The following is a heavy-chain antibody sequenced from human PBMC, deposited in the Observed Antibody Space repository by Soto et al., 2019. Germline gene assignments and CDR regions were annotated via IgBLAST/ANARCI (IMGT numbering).Heavy chain of an antibody. V-gene: IGHV3-33*01. D-gene: IGHD1-26*01. CDR1: GFTFTTHA. J-gene: IGHJ4*02. CDR2: IWHDESIK. Sequence: QVQLEESGGGVVQPGTSLRLSCAASGFTFTTHAMHWVRQAPGKGLEWVAVIWHDESIKYYADSVKGRFTSSRDNFKNTLYLPMNRLRAEDTAVYYCAGDYSRYFDYWGQGTLVTVSS. CDR3: AGDYSRYFDY.